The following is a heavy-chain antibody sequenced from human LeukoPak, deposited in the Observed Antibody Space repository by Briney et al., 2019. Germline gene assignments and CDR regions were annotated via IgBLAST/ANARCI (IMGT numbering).Heavy chain of an antibody. V-gene: IGHV3-7*01. D-gene: IGHD3-10*01. Sequence: GGSLRLSCAASEFIFGAYWMTWVRQAPGKGLEWVANINQAGSEKYYMDSVKGRFTISRDNAKKSLFLQMNSLTAEDTGLYYCVRSLERFGTRDYWGQRTLVTVSS. J-gene: IGHJ4*02. CDR3: VRSLERFGTRDY. CDR1: EFIFGAYW. CDR2: INQAGSEK.